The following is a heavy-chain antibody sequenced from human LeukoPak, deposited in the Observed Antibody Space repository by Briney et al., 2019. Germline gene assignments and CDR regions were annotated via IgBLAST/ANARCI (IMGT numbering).Heavy chain of an antibody. CDR1: GGSFSGYY. CDR3: ARGRGRVRGNYYYYGMDV. Sequence: PSETLSLTCAVYGGSFSGYYWSWIRQPPGKGLEWIGEINHSGSTNYNPSLKSRVTISVDTPKNQFFLKLSSVTAADTAVYYCARGRGRVRGNYYYYGMDVWGQGTTVTVSS. CDR2: INHSGST. J-gene: IGHJ6*02. V-gene: IGHV4-34*01. D-gene: IGHD3-10*01.